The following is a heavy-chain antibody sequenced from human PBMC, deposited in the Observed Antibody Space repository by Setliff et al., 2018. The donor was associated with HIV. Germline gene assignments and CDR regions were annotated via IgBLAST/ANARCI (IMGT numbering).Heavy chain of an antibody. CDR1: GFTSSVYN. CDR3: AEGRAGYSFDY. D-gene: IGHD6-13*01. V-gene: IGHV3-33*05. J-gene: IGHJ4*02. CDR2: ISYGGSTK. Sequence: GGSLRLSCVASGFTSSVYNMHWVRRGPGKGLEWVSFISYGGSTKYYLDSTKGRFTISRDNSKSTLYLQMNSLRAEDTAVYYCAEGRAGYSFDYWGQGTLVTVSS.